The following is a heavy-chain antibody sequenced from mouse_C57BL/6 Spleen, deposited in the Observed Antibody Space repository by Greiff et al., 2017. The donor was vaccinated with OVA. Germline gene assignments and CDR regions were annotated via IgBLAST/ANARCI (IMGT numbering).Heavy chain of an antibody. V-gene: IGHV2-9-1*01. CDR1: GFSLTSYA. CDR2: IWTGGGT. D-gene: IGHD2-3*01. J-gene: IGHJ2*01. Sequence: VQLVESGPGLVAPSQSLSITCTVSGFSLTSYAISWVRQPPGKGLEWLGVIWTGGGTNYTSALKSRLSISKDNSKSQVFLHMNRLHTVYTSRYFFARILALCWLLPQFASWGQGTTLTVSS. CDR3: ARILALCWLLPQFAS.